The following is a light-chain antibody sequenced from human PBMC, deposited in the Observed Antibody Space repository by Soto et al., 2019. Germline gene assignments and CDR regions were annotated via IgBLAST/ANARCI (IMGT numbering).Light chain of an antibody. CDR2: AAS. CDR1: QAIGTY. V-gene: IGKV1-9*01. Sequence: DIQLTQSPSFLSASIGDSVTIICRASQAIGTYLAWYQQKPGKAPNLLVSAASTLHSGVPSRFSGSGSGTEFTLTITGLQPEDVATYYCQQLHTYLLTFGGGTKVQIK. CDR3: QQLHTYLLT. J-gene: IGKJ4*01.